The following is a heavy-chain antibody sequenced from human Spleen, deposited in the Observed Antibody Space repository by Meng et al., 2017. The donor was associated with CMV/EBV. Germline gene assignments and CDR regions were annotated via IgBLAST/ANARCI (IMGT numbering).Heavy chain of an antibody. Sequence: SETLSLTCTVSGGSITTYYWHWIRQPPGEGLEWIGYAYSGGRTSYNPSLTSRVTISVDTSKNQFSLNLKSATAADTAVYYCARAGGYCSTTSCGLFDYWGQGTLVTVSS. CDR3: ARAGGYCSTTSCGLFDY. D-gene: IGHD2-2*01. J-gene: IGHJ4*02. V-gene: IGHV4-59*01. CDR1: GGSITTYY. CDR2: AYSGGRT.